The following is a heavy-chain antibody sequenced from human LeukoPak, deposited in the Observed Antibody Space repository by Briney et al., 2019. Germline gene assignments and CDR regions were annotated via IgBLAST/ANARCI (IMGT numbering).Heavy chain of an antibody. J-gene: IGHJ4*02. CDR1: GFTFSSYE. D-gene: IGHD3-10*01. V-gene: IGHV3-48*03. CDR3: VKDRVDGSGSQFDS. Sequence: PGGSLRLSCAASGFTFSSYEMNWVRQAPGKGLEWVSYISSSGSTIYYADSVKGRFTISRDNAMDTLYLQMNSLRADDTAVYYCVKDRVDGSGSQFDSWGQGSLVIVSS. CDR2: ISSSGSTI.